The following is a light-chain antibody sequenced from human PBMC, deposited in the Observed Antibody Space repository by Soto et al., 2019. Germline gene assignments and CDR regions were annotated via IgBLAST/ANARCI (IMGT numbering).Light chain of an antibody. Sequence: QSALTQPASLSGSPGQSITISCTGTSSDVGGYNYVSWYQQHPGKAPKLMIYDVSNRPSGVSNRFSGSKSGNPASLTISGLQAEDEADYYCSSYRASSPTHYFFGPGTKVTVL. CDR3: SSYRASSPTHYF. CDR2: DVS. V-gene: IGLV2-14*03. J-gene: IGLJ1*01. CDR1: SSDVGGYNY.